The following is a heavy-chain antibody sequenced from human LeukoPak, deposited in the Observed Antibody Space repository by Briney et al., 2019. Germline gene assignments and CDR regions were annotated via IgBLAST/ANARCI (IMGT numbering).Heavy chain of an antibody. V-gene: IGHV3-23*01. CDR2: ISGSGGST. CDR3: ARVASVMVTYYYMDV. J-gene: IGHJ6*03. D-gene: IGHD5-18*01. Sequence: GGSLRLSCAASGFTSSSYAMSWVRQAPGKGLEWVSAISGSGGSTYYADSVKGRFTISRDNSKNTLYLQMNSLRAEDTAVYYCARVASVMVTYYYMDVWGKGTTVTISS. CDR1: GFTSSSYA.